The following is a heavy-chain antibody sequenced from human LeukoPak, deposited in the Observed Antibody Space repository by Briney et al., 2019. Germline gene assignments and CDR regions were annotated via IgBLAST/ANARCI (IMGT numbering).Heavy chain of an antibody. CDR2: ISSTGTYK. D-gene: IGHD3-10*01. J-gene: IGHJ6*02. Sequence: GGSLRPSCAASGFTFGSYRMSWVRQAPGKGLEWVSSISSTGTYKYSADSVKGRFTISRDNANNSLDLQMNSLRVDDTAVYYCARAPPGGMDLWGQGTTVTVSS. V-gene: IGHV3-21*01. CDR1: GFTFGSYR. CDR3: ARAPPGGMDL.